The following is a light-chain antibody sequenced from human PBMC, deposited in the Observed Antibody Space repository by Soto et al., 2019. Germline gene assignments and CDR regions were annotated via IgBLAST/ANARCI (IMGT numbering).Light chain of an antibody. Sequence: DIQMTQSPSTLSGSVGDRVTITCRASQTISSWLALYQQKPGKAPKLLIYKASTLKSGVPSRFRGSGSGTEFTLTISSLQPEDFATYYCLQHNSYPLTFGQGTRLEIK. CDR2: KAS. J-gene: IGKJ5*01. CDR3: LQHNSYPLT. V-gene: IGKV1-5*03. CDR1: QTISSW.